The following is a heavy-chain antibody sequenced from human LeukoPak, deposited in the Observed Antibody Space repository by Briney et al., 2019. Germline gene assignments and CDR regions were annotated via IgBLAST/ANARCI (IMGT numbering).Heavy chain of an antibody. V-gene: IGHV1-2*02. J-gene: IGHJ6*03. CDR3: ARGGSYYYGSGSYVNYYYYMDV. Sequence: ASVKVSCKASGYTFTDSFIHWVRQAPGQGLEWMGWINPNSGGTNYAQKFQGRVTMTRDTSISTAYMELSRLRSDDTAVYYCARGGSYYYGSGSYVNYYYYMDVWGKGTTVTISS. CDR1: GYTFTDSF. CDR2: INPNSGGT. D-gene: IGHD3-10*01.